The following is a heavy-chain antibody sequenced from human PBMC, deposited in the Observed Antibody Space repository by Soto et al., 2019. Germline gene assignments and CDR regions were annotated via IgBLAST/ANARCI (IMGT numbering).Heavy chain of an antibody. CDR2: INHSGST. J-gene: IGHJ4*02. CDR1: GGSFSGYY. Sequence: LSLTCAVYGGSFSGYYWSLIRQPRRKGLEWIGEINHSGSTNYNPSLKSRVTISVDTCKNQFSLKLSSVTAADTAVYYCACAQGTVIGAVEYWSQGTVVSVA. CDR3: ACAQGTVIGAVEY. D-gene: IGHD6-25*01. V-gene: IGHV4-34*01.